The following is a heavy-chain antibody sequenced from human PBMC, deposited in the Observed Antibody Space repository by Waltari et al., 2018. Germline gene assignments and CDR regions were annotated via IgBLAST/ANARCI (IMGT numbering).Heavy chain of an antibody. V-gene: IGHV4-59*02. CDR2: IYSSGST. Sequence: QVQLQESGPGLVKPSETLSLTCTVPGASVTTAYWSWIRQPPGKGLGWIGYIYSSGSTNYNPSLKSRVTISIDTSKNQFSLNLTSVTAADTAVYYCAKSKSGYSNDHFDYWGQGTLVTVSS. CDR1: GASVTTAY. D-gene: IGHD6-13*01. J-gene: IGHJ4*02. CDR3: AKSKSGYSNDHFDY.